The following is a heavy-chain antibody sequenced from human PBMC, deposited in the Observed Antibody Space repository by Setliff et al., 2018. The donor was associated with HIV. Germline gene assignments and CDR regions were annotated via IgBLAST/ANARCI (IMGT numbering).Heavy chain of an antibody. CDR3: ARLTRITTAGH. Sequence: PSETLSLTCTVSGASISIGSYYWSWIRQPAGKGLEWIGSIYYRGSTYYNPSLKSRVTISVDTSKNQFSLKLNSVTAADTAVYYCARLTRITTAGHWGQGTLVTVSS. CDR1: GASISIGSYY. V-gene: IGHV4-39*01. CDR2: IYYRGST. J-gene: IGHJ4*02. D-gene: IGHD6-13*01.